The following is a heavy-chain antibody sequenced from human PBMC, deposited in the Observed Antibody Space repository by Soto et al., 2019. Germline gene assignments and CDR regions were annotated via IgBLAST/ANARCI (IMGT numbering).Heavy chain of an antibody. Sequence: SVKVSCKASGGTFSSYAISWVRQAPGQGLEWMGGIIPIFGTANYAQKFQGRVTITADESTSTAYMELSSLRSEDTAVYYCARGGVGFYPMYYFDYWGQGTLVTVSS. D-gene: IGHD3-10*01. J-gene: IGHJ4*02. CDR2: IIPIFGTA. CDR1: GGTFSSYA. V-gene: IGHV1-69*13. CDR3: ARGGVGFYPMYYFDY.